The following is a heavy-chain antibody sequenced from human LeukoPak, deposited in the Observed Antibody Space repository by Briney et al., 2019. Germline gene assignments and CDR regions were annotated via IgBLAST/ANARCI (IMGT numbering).Heavy chain of an antibody. CDR2: INPNSGGT. Sequence: ASVKVSCKASGYTFTGYYMHWVRQAPGQGPEWMGWINPNSGGTNYAQKFQGRVTMTRDTSISTAYMELSRLRSDDTAVYYCARTSGGGYDIDYWGQGTLVTVSS. CDR1: GYTFTGYY. D-gene: IGHD5-12*01. J-gene: IGHJ4*02. CDR3: ARTSGGGYDIDY. V-gene: IGHV1-2*02.